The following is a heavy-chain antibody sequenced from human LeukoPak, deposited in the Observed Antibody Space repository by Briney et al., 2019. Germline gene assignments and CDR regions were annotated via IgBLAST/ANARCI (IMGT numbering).Heavy chain of an antibody. CDR3: ARVRAPRVAPLSHAFDI. CDR1: GFTFSSYW. D-gene: IGHD3-3*01. CDR2: INSDGSST. J-gene: IGHJ3*02. V-gene: IGHV3-74*01. Sequence: GGSLRPSCAASGFTFSSYWMHWVRQAPGKGLVWVSRINSDGSSTSYADSVKGRYTISRDHAKNTLYLQMNSLRAEDTAVYYCARVRAPRVAPLSHAFDIWGQGTMVTVSS.